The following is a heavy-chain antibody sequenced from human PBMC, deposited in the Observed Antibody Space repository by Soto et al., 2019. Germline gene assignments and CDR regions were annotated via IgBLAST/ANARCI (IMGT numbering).Heavy chain of an antibody. CDR3: ARGWWEREGYLMDV. D-gene: IGHD1-26*01. CDR2: IKYSGTT. CDR1: GVSISSSRCH. Sequence: TSETLSLTCTVSGVSISSSRCHWGWIRQPPGKGLEWIASIKYSGTTFYNPSFKSRVTISVDTSRNQFFLTLNSMTAADTAVYYSARGWWEREGYLMDVWGQGTTVTVPS. V-gene: IGHV4-39*07. J-gene: IGHJ6*02.